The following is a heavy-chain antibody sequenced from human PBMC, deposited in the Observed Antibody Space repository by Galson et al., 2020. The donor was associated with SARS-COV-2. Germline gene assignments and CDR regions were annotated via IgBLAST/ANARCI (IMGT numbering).Heavy chain of an antibody. V-gene: IGHV4-59*01. J-gene: IGHJ4*02. Sequence: SQTLSLTCTVSGGSISSYYWSWIRQPPGKGLEWVGNIYYSGNTNYNPSLKSRLSISVDTSKNQFSLKLSSVTAADTAVYYCAKLQYYYDSSGYSAYYFDYWGQGTLVTVSS. D-gene: IGHD3-22*01. CDR2: IYYSGNT. CDR3: AKLQYYYDSSGYSAYYFDY. CDR1: GGSISSYY.